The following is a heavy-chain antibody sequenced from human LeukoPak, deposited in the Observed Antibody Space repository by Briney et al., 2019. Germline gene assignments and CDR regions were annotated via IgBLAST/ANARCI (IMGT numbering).Heavy chain of an antibody. V-gene: IGHV3-30*03. Sequence: AGGSLRLSCAASGFTFSSFGIHWVRQAPGKGLEWVAAIAYDGSNKYYADSVKGRFTISRDNSKETLYLQMNSLRAEDTAVYYCARDQGVVVHGKYHYYGMDVWGQGTTVTVSS. J-gene: IGHJ6*02. CDR1: GFTFSSFG. CDR2: IAYDGSNK. D-gene: IGHD3-22*01. CDR3: ARDQGVVVHGKYHYYGMDV.